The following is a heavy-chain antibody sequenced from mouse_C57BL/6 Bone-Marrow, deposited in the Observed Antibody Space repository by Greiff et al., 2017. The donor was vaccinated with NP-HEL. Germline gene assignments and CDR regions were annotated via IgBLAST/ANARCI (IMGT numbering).Heavy chain of an antibody. CDR2: INYDGSST. CDR3: ARDGATVVGGNWYFDV. J-gene: IGHJ1*03. V-gene: IGHV5-16*01. D-gene: IGHD1-1*01. Sequence: EVQVVESEGGLVQPGSSMKLSCTASGFTFSDYYMAWVRQVPEKGLEWVANINYDGSSTYYLDSLKSRFIISRDNAKNTLYLQMSSLKSEDTATYYGARDGATVVGGNWYFDVWGTGTTVTVSS. CDR1: GFTFSDYY.